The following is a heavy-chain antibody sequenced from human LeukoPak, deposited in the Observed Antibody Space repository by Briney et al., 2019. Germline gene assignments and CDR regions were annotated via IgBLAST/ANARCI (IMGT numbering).Heavy chain of an antibody. CDR2: ISSRSSTI. V-gene: IGHV3-48*01. CDR1: GFIFSSYS. CDR3: ARDLSYYYDSSDPGAFDI. Sequence: GGALRLSCAASGFIFSSYSMNWVRQAPGKGLEWVSYISSRSSTIYYADSVKGRFTIPRDNAKNSLYLQINSLRAEDRAVYYCARDLSYYYDSSDPGAFDIWGQGTMVTVSS. J-gene: IGHJ3*02. D-gene: IGHD3-22*01.